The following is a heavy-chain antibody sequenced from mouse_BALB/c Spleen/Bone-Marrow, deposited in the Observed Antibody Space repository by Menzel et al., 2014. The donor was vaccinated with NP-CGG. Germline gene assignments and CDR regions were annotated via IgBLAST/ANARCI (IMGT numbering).Heavy chain of an antibody. CDR2: LDPETGGT. CDR3: ANWGYYAMDY. Sequence: VQLQESGAELVRPGASVTLSCKASGYTFXDYEMHWVKQTPVHGLEWIGTLDPETGGTAYNQKFKDMATLTADKSSTTAYMELRSLTSEDSAVYYCANWGYYAMDYWGQGISVTVSS. D-gene: IGHD4-1*01. J-gene: IGHJ4*01. CDR1: GYTFXDYE. V-gene: IGHV1-15*01.